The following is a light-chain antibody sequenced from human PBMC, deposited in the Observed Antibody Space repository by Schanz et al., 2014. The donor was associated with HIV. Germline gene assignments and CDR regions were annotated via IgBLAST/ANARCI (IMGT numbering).Light chain of an antibody. CDR1: QSLGGSQ. Sequence: ETVLTQSPGSLSLSPGERATLSCRASQSLGGSQLAWYQHKPGQAPRLLIYGASNRATGIPDRFSGGGSGTDFTLTISRLEPEDFAVYYGQQFVDSGGTFGGGTKVDMK. J-gene: IGKJ4*01. CDR2: GAS. V-gene: IGKV3-20*01. CDR3: QQFVDSGGT.